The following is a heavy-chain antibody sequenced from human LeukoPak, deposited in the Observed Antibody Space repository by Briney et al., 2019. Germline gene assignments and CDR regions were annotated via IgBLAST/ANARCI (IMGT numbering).Heavy chain of an antibody. Sequence: ASVKVSCKASGYTFTVYYMHWVRQAPGQGLEWMGWINPNSGGTNYAQKFQGRVTMTRDTSISTAYMELSRLRSDDTAVYYCARDRVRFLEWYQYYGMDVWGQGTTVTVSS. J-gene: IGHJ6*02. D-gene: IGHD3-3*01. CDR2: INPNSGGT. CDR1: GYTFTVYY. CDR3: ARDRVRFLEWYQYYGMDV. V-gene: IGHV1-2*02.